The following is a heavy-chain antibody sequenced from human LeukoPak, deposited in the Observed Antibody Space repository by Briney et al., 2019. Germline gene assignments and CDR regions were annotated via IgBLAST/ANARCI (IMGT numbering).Heavy chain of an antibody. CDR2: IYSDNT. J-gene: IGHJ6*03. CDR3: ARAGRKSRGVDIVRKKETVYYYYLDV. D-gene: IGHD2-15*01. Sequence: GGSLRLPCTVSGFTVSSNSMSWVRQAPGKGLEWVSFIYSDNTHYSDSVKGRFTISRDNSKNTLYLQMNSLRVEDTAVYYCARAGRKSRGVDIVRKKETVYYYYLDVWGKGTTVTVSS. CDR1: GFTVSSNS. V-gene: IGHV3-53*01.